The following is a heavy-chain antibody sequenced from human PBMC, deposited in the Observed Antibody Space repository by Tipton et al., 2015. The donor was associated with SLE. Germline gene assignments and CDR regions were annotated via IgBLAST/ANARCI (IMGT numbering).Heavy chain of an antibody. V-gene: IGHV3-30*02. CDR1: GFTYSGYA. Sequence: SLRLSCAASGFTYSGYAMHWVRQAPGKGLAWVAFIRADGSNKDYADSVKGRFTISRDNSKKTLYLQMNRLRVEATAVYYCAGGTGAYFDHWGQGTLVTVSS. CDR2: IRADGSNK. CDR3: AGGTGAYFDH. J-gene: IGHJ4*02. D-gene: IGHD3-16*01.